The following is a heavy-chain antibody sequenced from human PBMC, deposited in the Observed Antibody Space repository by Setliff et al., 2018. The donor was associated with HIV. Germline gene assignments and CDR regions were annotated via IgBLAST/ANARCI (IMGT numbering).Heavy chain of an antibody. CDR2: LYSGGST. CDR1: GFTFSNYA. CDR3: ARDRVYYDSSGSYGSYWYFDL. J-gene: IGHJ2*01. Sequence: GGSLRLSCAASGFTFSNYAMSWVRQAPGKGLEWVSVLYSGGSTYYADSVKGRFTISRDNSKNTLYLQMNSLRADDTAVYYCARDRVYYDSSGSYGSYWYFDLWGRGTLVTVSS. V-gene: IGHV3-66*02. D-gene: IGHD3-22*01.